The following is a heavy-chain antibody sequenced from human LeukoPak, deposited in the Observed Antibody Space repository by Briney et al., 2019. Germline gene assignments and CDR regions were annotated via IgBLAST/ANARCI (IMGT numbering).Heavy chain of an antibody. CDR2: ISSSSRYI. CDR3: ARDNQESWFGELFQIPSENYFDY. V-gene: IGHV3-21*01. Sequence: AGSLRLSCAASGFTFSSFSMKWVRPAPGKGLVWVSSISSSSRYIYYADSVKGRFTISRDNDKNSLYLQMHSLRAEDTAVYYCARDNQESWFGELFQIPSENYFDYWGQGTLVTVSS. J-gene: IGHJ4*02. CDR1: GFTFSSFS. D-gene: IGHD3-10*01.